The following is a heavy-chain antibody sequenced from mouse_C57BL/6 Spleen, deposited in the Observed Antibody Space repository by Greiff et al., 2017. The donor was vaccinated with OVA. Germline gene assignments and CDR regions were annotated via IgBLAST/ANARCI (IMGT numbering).Heavy chain of an antibody. D-gene: IGHD1-1*02. CDR1: GFTFSSYT. CDR2: ISGGGGNT. V-gene: IGHV5-9*01. CDR3: ARVASWHFDY. Sequence: DVKLVQSGGGLVKPGGSLKLSCAASGFTFSSYTMSWVRQTPEKRLEWVATISGGGGNTYYPDSVKGRVTISRSNAKNTLYMQMSSLRSEDTALYYCARVASWHFDYWGQGTTLTVSS. J-gene: IGHJ2*01.